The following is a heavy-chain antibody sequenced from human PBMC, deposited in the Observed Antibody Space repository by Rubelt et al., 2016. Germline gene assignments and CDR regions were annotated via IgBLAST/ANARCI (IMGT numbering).Heavy chain of an antibody. CDR3: ARLRVEDVEWELLGGYYYGMDV. J-gene: IGHJ6*02. CDR2: MNPNSGNT. D-gene: IGHD1-26*01. CDR1: GYTFTSYD. V-gene: IGHV1-8*01. Sequence: QVQLVQSGAEVKKPGASVKVSCKASGYTFTSYDINWVRQATGQGLEWMGWMNPNSGNTGYAQKFQGRVTMTRNTSISKGYMERSSLGSEDTAVYYCARLRVEDVEWELLGGYYYGMDVWGQGTTVTVSS.